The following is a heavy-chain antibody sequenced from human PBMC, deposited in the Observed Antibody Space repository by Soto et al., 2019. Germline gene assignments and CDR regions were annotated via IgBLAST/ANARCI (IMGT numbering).Heavy chain of an antibody. CDR3: ARGHSTDCSNGVCSFFYNHEMDV. CDR1: GYSFTDYH. D-gene: IGHD2-8*01. CDR2: INPKSGGT. Sequence: ASVKVSCKASGYSFTDYHIHWVRQAPGQGLEWLGRINPKSGGTSTAQKFQGWVTMTRDRSISTVYMELTRLRPDDTAVYFCARGHSTDCSNGVCSFFYNHEMDVWGQGTTVTVSS. V-gene: IGHV1-2*04. J-gene: IGHJ6*02.